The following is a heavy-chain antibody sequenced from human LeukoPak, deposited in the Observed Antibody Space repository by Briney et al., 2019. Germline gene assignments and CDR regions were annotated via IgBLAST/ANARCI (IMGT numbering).Heavy chain of an antibody. V-gene: IGHV4-39*01. J-gene: IGHJ6*02. CDR1: GVSISTNNHN. CDR3: ARHGNGWSRRATSYYYSMDV. Sequence: PSETLSLTCTVSGVSISTNNHNWGWIRQPPGKGPEWIGSIYHSGNTYNPSLKSRLTISVDTSKNHFSLKLSSVTAADTAVYYCARHGNGWSRRATSYYYSMDVWGRGTAVTVSS. D-gene: IGHD2-15*01. CDR2: IYHSGNT.